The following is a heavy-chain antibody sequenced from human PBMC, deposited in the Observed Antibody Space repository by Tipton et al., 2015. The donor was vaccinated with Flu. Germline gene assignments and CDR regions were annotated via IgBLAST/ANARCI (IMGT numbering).Heavy chain of an antibody. J-gene: IGHJ6*02. CDR2: IYYSGST. D-gene: IGHD3-10*01. V-gene: IGHV4-59*01. Sequence: TLSLTCTVSGGSISSYYWSWIRQPPGKGLEWIGYIYYSGSTNYNPSLKSRVTISVDTSKNQFFLKLSSVTAADTAVYYCARGYLRFGESVYGMDVWGQGTTVTVSS. CDR1: GGSISSYY. CDR3: ARGYLRFGESVYGMDV.